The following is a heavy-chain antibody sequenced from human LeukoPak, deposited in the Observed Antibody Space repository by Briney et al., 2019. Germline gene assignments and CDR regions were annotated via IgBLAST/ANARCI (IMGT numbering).Heavy chain of an antibody. J-gene: IGHJ5*02. CDR2: IYYSGST. V-gene: IGHV4-59*01. D-gene: IGHD4-17*01. Sequence: SETLSLTCTVSGGSISSYDWSWVRQPPGKGLEWIGYIYYSGSTNYNPSLKSRVTISVDTSKNQFSLKLSSVTAADTAVYYCARNYGDYVWFDPWGQGTLVTVSS. CDR1: GGSISSYD. CDR3: ARNYGDYVWFDP.